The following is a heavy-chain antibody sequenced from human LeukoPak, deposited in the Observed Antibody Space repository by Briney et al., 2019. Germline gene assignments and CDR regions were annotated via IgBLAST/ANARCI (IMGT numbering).Heavy chain of an antibody. CDR3: ARGRHSSGWYVDY. Sequence: ASVKVSCKASGYTFTSYDINWVRQATGQGLEWMGWMNSNSGNTGYAQKFQGRVTMTRNTSIGTAYMELSSLRSEDTAVYYCARGRHSSGWYVDYWGQGTLVTVPS. J-gene: IGHJ4*02. V-gene: IGHV1-8*01. CDR2: MNSNSGNT. CDR1: GYTFTSYD. D-gene: IGHD6-19*01.